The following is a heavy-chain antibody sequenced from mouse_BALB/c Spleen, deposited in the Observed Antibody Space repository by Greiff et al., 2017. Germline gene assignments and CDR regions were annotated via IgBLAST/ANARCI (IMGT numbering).Heavy chain of an antibody. D-gene: IGHD4-1*02. CDR2: ISSGGSYT. Sequence: EVQLVESGGGLVKPGGSLKLSCAASGFTFSSYAMSWVRQSPEKRLEWVAEISSGGSYTYYPDTVTGRFTISRDNAKNTLYLEMSSLRSEDTAMYYCARQLGRAMDYWGQGTSVTVSS. CDR1: GFTFSSYA. J-gene: IGHJ4*01. CDR3: ARQLGRAMDY. V-gene: IGHV5-9-4*01.